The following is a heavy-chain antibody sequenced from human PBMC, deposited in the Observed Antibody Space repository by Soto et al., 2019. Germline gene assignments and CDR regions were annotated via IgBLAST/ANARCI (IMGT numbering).Heavy chain of an antibody. D-gene: IGHD2-2*01. CDR2: TYYRSRWYN. CDR1: GDSVSSNSAA. Sequence: SQTLSLTCVISGDSVSSNSAAWNWIRQSPSRGLEWLGRTYYRSRWYNDYAVSVKSRITVNPDTSKNQFSLHLNSVTPEDTAVYYCAKDPVWQVVVQPWGYYYYGMDVWGQGTTVTVSS. J-gene: IGHJ6*02. CDR3: AKDPVWQVVVQPWGYYYYGMDV. V-gene: IGHV6-1*01.